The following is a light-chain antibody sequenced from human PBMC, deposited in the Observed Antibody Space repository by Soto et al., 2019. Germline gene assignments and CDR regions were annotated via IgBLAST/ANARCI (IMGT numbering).Light chain of an antibody. Sequence: EIVMTQSPATLSVSPGERATLSCRASQSVSSNLAWYQQKPGQAPRLLIYGASTRATGIPARFSGSGSGTEFTLTISSLQSEDFAVYYCQQDYNLPIFTFGPGTKVDIK. CDR2: GAS. J-gene: IGKJ3*01. V-gene: IGKV3-15*01. CDR3: QQDYNLPIFT. CDR1: QSVSSN.